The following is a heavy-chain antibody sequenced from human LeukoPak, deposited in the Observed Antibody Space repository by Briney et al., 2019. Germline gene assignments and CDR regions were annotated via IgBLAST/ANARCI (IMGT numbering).Heavy chain of an antibody. J-gene: IGHJ4*02. CDR2: IRYDGSNK. V-gene: IGHV3-30*02. CDR3: ANSRAYCDFSDDY. D-gene: IGHD3-3*01. CDR1: GFTFSSYG. Sequence: PGGSLRLSCAASGFTFSSYGMHWVRQAPGKGLEWVAFIRYDGSNKYYADSVKGRFTISRDNSKNTLYLQMNSLRAEDTAVYYCANSRAYCDFSDDYWGQGTLVTVSS.